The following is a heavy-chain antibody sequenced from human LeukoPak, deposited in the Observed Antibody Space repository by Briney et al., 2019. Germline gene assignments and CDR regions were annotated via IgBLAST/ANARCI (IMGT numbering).Heavy chain of an antibody. Sequence: SETLSLTCTVSGGSISSYYWSWIRQPPGKGLEWIGYIYYSGSTNYNPSLKSRVTISVDTSKNQFSLKLSTVTAADTAVYYCARHLHYCSSTSCYLGYFDYWGQGTLVTVSS. D-gene: IGHD2-2*01. V-gene: IGHV4-59*01. CDR1: GGSISSYY. CDR3: ARHLHYCSSTSCYLGYFDY. J-gene: IGHJ4*02. CDR2: IYYSGST.